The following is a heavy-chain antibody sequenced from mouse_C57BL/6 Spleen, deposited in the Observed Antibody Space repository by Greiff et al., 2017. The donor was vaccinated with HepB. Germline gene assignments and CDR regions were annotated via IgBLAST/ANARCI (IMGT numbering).Heavy chain of an antibody. CDR1: GYTFTSYW. Sequence: QVQLQQPGTELVKPGASVKLSCKASGYTFTSYWMHWVKQRPGQGLEWIGNINPSNGGTNYNEKFKSKATLTVDKSSSTAYMQLSSLTSEDSAVYYCARSYYSNYRYYYAMDYWGQGTSVTVSS. CDR3: ARSYYSNYRYYYAMDY. D-gene: IGHD2-5*01. CDR2: INPSNGGT. J-gene: IGHJ4*01. V-gene: IGHV1-53*01.